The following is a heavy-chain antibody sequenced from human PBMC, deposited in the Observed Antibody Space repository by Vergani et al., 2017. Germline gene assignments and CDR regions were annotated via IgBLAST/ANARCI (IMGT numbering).Heavy chain of an antibody. Sequence: QLQLQQSGPGLVKPSETLFLTCTVSADSISSGGYYWGWIRQPPGKSLEWIGSIYYSGLTYYNPSLKSRVAISVDTSKNQFSLKVTSVTAADTAVYFCARQRPGSGWSPGDFDDWGQGTLVTVSS. J-gene: IGHJ4*02. V-gene: IGHV4-39*01. CDR2: IYYSGLT. CDR3: ARQRPGSGWSPGDFDD. D-gene: IGHD6-19*01. CDR1: ADSISSGGYY.